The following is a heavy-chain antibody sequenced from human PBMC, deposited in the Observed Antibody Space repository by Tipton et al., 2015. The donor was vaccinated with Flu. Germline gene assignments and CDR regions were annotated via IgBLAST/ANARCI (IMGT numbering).Heavy chain of an antibody. CDR2: ISYDGSYK. Sequence: SLRLSCVASGFTFSDYALHWVRQVPGQGLEWVAVISYDGSYKDYADSVKGRFTVSRDSSKNTMFLRMSSVRDDDTAVYFCAREDSWGQGTLVTVSS. CDR3: AREDS. CDR1: GFTFSDYA. J-gene: IGHJ5*01. V-gene: IGHV3-30*04.